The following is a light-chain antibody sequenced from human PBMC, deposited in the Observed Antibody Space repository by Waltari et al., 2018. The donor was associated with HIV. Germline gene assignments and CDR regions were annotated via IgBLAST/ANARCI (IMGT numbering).Light chain of an antibody. CDR1: NSDVGRYNF. J-gene: IGLJ3*02. Sequence: QSALTQPASVSGSPGQSITISCTGTNSDVGRYNFVSWYQQPPGKAHKLMIYEVTNRPSVLSNRFSGSKSGNTASLTISGLQAEDEADYYCTSYTSNNTLMFGGGTKVTVL. V-gene: IGLV2-14*01. CDR3: TSYTSNNTLM. CDR2: EVT.